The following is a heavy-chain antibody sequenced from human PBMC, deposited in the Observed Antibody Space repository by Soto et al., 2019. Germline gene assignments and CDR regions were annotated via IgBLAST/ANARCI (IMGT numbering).Heavy chain of an antibody. V-gene: IGHV3-7*01. CDR2: LDQDGSER. CDR3: VCGGNFFVY. J-gene: IGHJ4*02. Sequence: EVQLVESGGGLVQPGGSLKLPCEASGFTLSKNGLPWVARLPGKGLEWVANLDQDGSERYYVDSVRGRFTISRDNAKNSLYLQMNSLRAEDTAVYYCVCGGNFFVYWGQGTLVTVSP. D-gene: IGHD3-16*01. CDR1: GFTLSKNG.